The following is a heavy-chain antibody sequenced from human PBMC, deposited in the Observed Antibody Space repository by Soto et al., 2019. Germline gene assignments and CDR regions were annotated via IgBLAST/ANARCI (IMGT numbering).Heavy chain of an antibody. CDR3: AKDGVYSSSWYGTNYYYYMDV. V-gene: IGHV3-30*18. D-gene: IGHD6-13*01. J-gene: IGHJ6*03. CDR1: GFIFSSYG. Sequence: QVQLVESGGGVVQPGRSLRLSCAASGFIFSSYGMHWVRQAPGKGLEWVAVISYDGSNKYYADSVKGRFTISRDNSKNTLYLQMNSLRAEDTAVYYCAKDGVYSSSWYGTNYYYYMDVWGKGTTVTVSS. CDR2: ISYDGSNK.